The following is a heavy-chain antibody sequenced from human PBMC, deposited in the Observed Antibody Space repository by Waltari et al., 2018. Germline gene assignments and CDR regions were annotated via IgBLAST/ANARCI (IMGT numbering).Heavy chain of an antibody. D-gene: IGHD4-17*01. V-gene: IGHV4-30-4*08. CDR2: IYYSGST. J-gene: IGHJ5*02. Sequence: QVQLQESGPGLVKPSQTLSLTCTVSGGSISSGDYYWSWIRQPPGKGLEWIWYIYYSGSTYYNPYLSSRVTISVDTAKNQFSLKRSSVTAADTAGYYCARVGGDYGDYGWFDPWGQGTLVTVSS. CDR3: ARVGGDYGDYGWFDP. CDR1: GGSISSGDYY.